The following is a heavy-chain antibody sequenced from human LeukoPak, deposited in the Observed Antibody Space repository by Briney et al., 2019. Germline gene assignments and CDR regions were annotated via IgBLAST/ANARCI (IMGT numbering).Heavy chain of an antibody. CDR3: ARESVYANSPPFDY. D-gene: IGHD2-8*01. Sequence: PSETLSLTCTVSGYSISSGYYWGWIRQPPGKGLEWIGSIYHSGSTYYNPSLKSRVTISVDTSKNQFSLKLSSVTAADTAVYYCARESVYANSPPFDYWGQGTLVTVSS. CDR1: GYSISSGYY. J-gene: IGHJ4*02. CDR2: IYHSGST. V-gene: IGHV4-38-2*02.